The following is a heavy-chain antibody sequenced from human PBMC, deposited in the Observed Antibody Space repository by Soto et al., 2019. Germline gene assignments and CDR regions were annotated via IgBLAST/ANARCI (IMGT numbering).Heavy chain of an antibody. CDR3: AREQYTLNEAGD. D-gene: IGHD1-1*01. V-gene: IGHV3-74*01. CDR2: IDSNGRNS. CDR1: GFTFRNYY. J-gene: IGHJ1*01. Sequence: EVQLVESGGALVQPGGSLSLSCEASGFTFRNYYMHWVRQAPGKGLMWVARIDSNGRNSVYADSVKGRFTVSRDNAKNTLLLQMDSLTAEDTAVDYCAREQYTLNEAGDWGQGTQGTV.